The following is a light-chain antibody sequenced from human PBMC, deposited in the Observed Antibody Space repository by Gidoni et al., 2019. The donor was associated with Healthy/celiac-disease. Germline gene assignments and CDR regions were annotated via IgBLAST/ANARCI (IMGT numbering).Light chain of an antibody. CDR1: HSVSSSY. Sequence: EIVLTQSPGTLSVSPGERATLSCRPSHSVSSSYLAWYQPKPGQAPRLLIFCASSRAPAIPYRFRGRGSVTDFTLTISRLEPEDFSVYYCRQYGSAWTFGQGTKVEIK. CDR3: RQYGSAWT. V-gene: IGKV3-20*01. CDR2: CAS. J-gene: IGKJ1*01.